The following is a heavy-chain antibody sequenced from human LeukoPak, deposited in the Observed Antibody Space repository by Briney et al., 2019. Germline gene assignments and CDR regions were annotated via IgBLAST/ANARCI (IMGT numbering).Heavy chain of an antibody. D-gene: IGHD5-18*01. CDR3: ARVGYSYGYYYYYMDV. J-gene: IGHJ6*03. CDR1: GFTFSSYE. Sequence: GGSLRLSCAASGFTFSSYEMNWVRQAPGKGLEWVSYISSSGSTIYYADPVKGRFTISRDNAKNSLYLQMNSLRAEDTAVYYCARVGYSYGYYYYYMDVWGKGTTVTVSS. V-gene: IGHV3-48*03. CDR2: ISSSGSTI.